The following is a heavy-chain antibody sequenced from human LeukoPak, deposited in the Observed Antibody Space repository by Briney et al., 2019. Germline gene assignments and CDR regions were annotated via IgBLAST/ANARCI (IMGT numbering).Heavy chain of an antibody. V-gene: IGHV3-21*01. CDR2: ISSSSSYI. CDR1: GFTFSSYS. Sequence: GGSLRLSCAASGFTFSSYSMNWVRQAPGKGLEWVSAISSSSSYIYYADSVKGRFTISRDNAKNSLYLQMNSLRAEDTAVYYCARRGYSSSWYARYYYYYMDVWGKGTTVTVSS. D-gene: IGHD6-13*01. CDR3: ARRGYSSSWYARYYYYYMDV. J-gene: IGHJ6*03.